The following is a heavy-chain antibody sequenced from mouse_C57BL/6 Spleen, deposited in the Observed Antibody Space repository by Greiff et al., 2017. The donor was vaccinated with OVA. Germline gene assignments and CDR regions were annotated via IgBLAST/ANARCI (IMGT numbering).Heavy chain of an antibody. CDR3: ARCITTVVATDDG. Sequence: QVQLQQPGAELVKPGASVKLSCKASGYTFTSYWMQWIKQRPGQGLEWIGEIDPSDSYTNYNQKFKGKATLTVDTSSSTAYMQLSSLTSEDSAVYYCARCITTVVATDDGWGTGTTVTVSS. CDR1: GYTFTSYW. CDR2: IDPSDSYT. D-gene: IGHD1-1*01. V-gene: IGHV1-50*01. J-gene: IGHJ1*03.